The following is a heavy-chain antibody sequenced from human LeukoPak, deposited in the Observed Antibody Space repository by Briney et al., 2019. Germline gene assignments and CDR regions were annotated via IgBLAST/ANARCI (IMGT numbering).Heavy chain of an antibody. D-gene: IGHD3-10*01. CDR1: GYTLTSYG. J-gene: IGHJ4*02. V-gene: IGHV1-18*01. CDR3: ARRGAMVRGVILDFDY. Sequence: ASVKVSCKASGYTLTSYGISWVRQAPGQGLEWMGWISAYNGNTNYAQKLQGRVTMTTDTSTSTAYMELRSLRSDDTAVYYCARRGAMVRGVILDFDYWGQGTLVTVSS. CDR2: ISAYNGNT.